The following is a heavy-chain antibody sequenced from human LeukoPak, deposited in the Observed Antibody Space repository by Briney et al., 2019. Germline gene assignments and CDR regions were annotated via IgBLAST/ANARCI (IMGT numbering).Heavy chain of an antibody. D-gene: IGHD3-10*01. Sequence: SETLSLTCAVYGGSFSGYYWNWIRQPPGKGLEWIGEINHIGSTNYNPSLKSRVTMSVDTSKNQFSLKLSSMTAADTAVYYCARDYYGSGNYYFDYWGQGTLVTVSS. J-gene: IGHJ4*02. CDR2: INHIGST. CDR1: GGSFSGYY. V-gene: IGHV4-34*01. CDR3: ARDYYGSGNYYFDY.